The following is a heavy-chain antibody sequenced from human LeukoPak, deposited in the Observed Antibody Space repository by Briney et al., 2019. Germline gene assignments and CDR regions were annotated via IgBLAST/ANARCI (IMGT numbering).Heavy chain of an antibody. D-gene: IGHD2-2*01. CDR1: GFIFSNYG. J-gene: IGHJ4*01. CDR2: IRYDGSNK. CDR3: AKDRCSSTSCYGEY. Sequence: RSGGSLRLSCAASGFIFSNYGMHWVRQAPGKRLEWVASIRYDGSNKYYADSVKGGFTISRDNSKNMVYLQVNSLSAEDTALYYCAKDRCSSTSCYGEYWGQGTLVTVSS. V-gene: IGHV3-30*02.